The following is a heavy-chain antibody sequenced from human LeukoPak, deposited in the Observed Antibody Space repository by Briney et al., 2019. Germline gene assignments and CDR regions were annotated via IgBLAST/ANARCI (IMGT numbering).Heavy chain of an antibody. Sequence: GGSLRLSCAASGFTFSSYAMSWVRQAPGKGLEWVSAISGRGGRTYYADAVRGRFPISGDNSKNTLYLQMNSLRVEDTAVYYCVRDRPHNCFDLWGQGTLVTVSS. V-gene: IGHV3-23*01. D-gene: IGHD6-6*01. J-gene: IGHJ5*02. CDR2: ISGRGGRT. CDR1: GFTFSSYA. CDR3: VRDRPHNCFDL.